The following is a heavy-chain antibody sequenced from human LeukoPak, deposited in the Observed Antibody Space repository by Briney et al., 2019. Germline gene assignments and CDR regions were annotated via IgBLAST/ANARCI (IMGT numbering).Heavy chain of an antibody. CDR1: GYNFTSHW. J-gene: IGHJ4*02. Sequence: GESLKISCKGSGYNFTSHWIDWVRQMPGKGLEWMGIIYPSDSDTKYSPSFQGQVTISVDKSISTAYLQWSSLKASDTAMYYCATLGGYCISNTCYTSWIYFDYWGQGTLVTVSS. CDR3: ATLGGYCISNTCYTSWIYFDY. V-gene: IGHV5-51*01. CDR2: IYPSDSDT. D-gene: IGHD2-2*02.